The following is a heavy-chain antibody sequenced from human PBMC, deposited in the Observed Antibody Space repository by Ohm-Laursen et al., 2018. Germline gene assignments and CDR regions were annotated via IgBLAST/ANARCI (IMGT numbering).Heavy chain of an antibody. CDR3: ARDSVGLLWVGEPPGY. CDR2: ISGSGGST. V-gene: IGHV3-23*01. D-gene: IGHD3-10*01. Sequence: GSLRLSCTASAFTVSSNFMSWVRQAPGKGLEWVSAISGSGGSTYYADSVKGRFTISRDNSKNTLYLQMNSLRAEDTAVYYCARDSVGLLWVGEPPGYWGQGTLVTVSS. J-gene: IGHJ4*02. CDR1: AFTVSSNF.